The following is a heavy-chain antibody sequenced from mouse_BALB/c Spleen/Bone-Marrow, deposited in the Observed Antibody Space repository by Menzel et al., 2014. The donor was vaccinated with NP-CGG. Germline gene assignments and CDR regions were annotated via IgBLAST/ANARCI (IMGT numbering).Heavy chain of an antibody. D-gene: IGHD3-1*01. J-gene: IGHJ3*01. Sequence: EVQGVESGGDLVQPGGSRKLSCAASGFTFSAFGMHWVRQAPERGLEWVAYIISGSNTIYYSDKVKGRFTISRDNPKNSLCVQMTSVRSEDAAMYYCARSGEDGGWFAYWGQGTLVTVSA. CDR3: ARSGEDGGWFAY. V-gene: IGHV5-17*02. CDR1: GFTFSAFG. CDR2: IISGSNTI.